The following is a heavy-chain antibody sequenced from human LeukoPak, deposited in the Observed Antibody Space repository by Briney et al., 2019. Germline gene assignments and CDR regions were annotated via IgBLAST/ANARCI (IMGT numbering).Heavy chain of an antibody. D-gene: IGHD3/OR15-3a*01. CDR1: GGSISSSSYY. CDR3: ARHHLSGLALPSYWFDP. V-gene: IGHV4-39*01. Sequence: SETLSLTCTVSGGSISSSSYYWGWIRQPPGKGLERIGSIYYSGSTYYNPSLKSRVTISVDTSKNQFSLKLSSVTAADTAVYYCARHHLSGLALPSYWFDPWGQGTLVTVSS. CDR2: IYYSGST. J-gene: IGHJ5*02.